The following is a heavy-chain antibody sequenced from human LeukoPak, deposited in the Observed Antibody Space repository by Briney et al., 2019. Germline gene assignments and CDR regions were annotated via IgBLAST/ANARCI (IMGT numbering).Heavy chain of an antibody. CDR2: IIPIFGTA. V-gene: IGHV1-69*13. D-gene: IGHD5-24*01. CDR3: ARDRQRHFDGYTSGAFDI. Sequence: GASVKVSCKASGGTFSSYAISRVRQAPGQGLEWMGGIIPIFGTANYAQKFQGRVTITADESTSTAYMELSSLRSEDTAVYYCARDRQRHFDGYTSGAFDIWGQGTMVTVSS. CDR1: GGTFSSYA. J-gene: IGHJ3*02.